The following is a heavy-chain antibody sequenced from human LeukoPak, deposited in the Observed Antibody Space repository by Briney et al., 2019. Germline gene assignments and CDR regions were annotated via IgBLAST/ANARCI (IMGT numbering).Heavy chain of an antibody. CDR3: ARRRITMVRGVRNWFDP. CDR2: IYTSGST. Sequence: PSETLSLTCTVSGGSISSYYWSWIRQPAGKGLEWIGRIYTSGSTNYNPSLKSRVTMSVDTSKNQFSLKLSSVTAADTAVYYCARRRITMVRGVRNWFDPWGQGTLVTVSS. CDR1: GGSISSYY. J-gene: IGHJ5*02. V-gene: IGHV4-4*07. D-gene: IGHD3-10*01.